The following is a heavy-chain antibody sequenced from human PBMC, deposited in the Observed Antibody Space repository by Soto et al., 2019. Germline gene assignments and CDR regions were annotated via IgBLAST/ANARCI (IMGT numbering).Heavy chain of an antibody. Sequence: TGGSLRLSCAASGFTFDDYAMHWVRQAPGKGLEWVSGISWNSGSIGYADSVKGRFTISRDNAKNSLYLQMNSLRAEDTALYYCAKDKSSSGWYSYYFDYWGQGTLVTVSS. CDR1: GFTFDDYA. CDR3: AKDKSSSGWYSYYFDY. CDR2: ISWNSGSI. J-gene: IGHJ4*02. V-gene: IGHV3-9*01. D-gene: IGHD6-19*01.